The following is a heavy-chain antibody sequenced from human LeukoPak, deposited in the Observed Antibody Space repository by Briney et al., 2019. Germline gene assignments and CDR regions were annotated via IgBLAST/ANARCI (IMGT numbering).Heavy chain of an antibody. CDR1: GGSISSSSYY. J-gene: IGHJ4*02. CDR3: ARYISSGLDY. CDR2: IYYSGST. D-gene: IGHD6-6*01. Sequence: KPSETLSLTCTVSGGSISSSSYYWGWIRQPPGKGLEWIGSIYYSGSTHYNPSLKSRVTISVDTSKNQFSLKLSYVNAADRVVYYCARYISSGLDYWGQRTLVTVSS. V-gene: IGHV4-39*01.